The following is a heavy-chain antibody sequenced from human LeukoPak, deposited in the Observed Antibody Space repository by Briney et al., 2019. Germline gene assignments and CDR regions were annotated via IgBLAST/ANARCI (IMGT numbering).Heavy chain of an antibody. CDR2: INHSGST. D-gene: IGHD3-9*01. Sequence: SETLSLTCAVYGGSFSGYYWSWIRQPPGKGLDWIGEINHSGSTNYNPSLKSRVTISVDTSKNQFSLKLSSVTAADTAVYYCARGIVLRYFDWLSPRGNWFDPWGQGTLVTVSS. J-gene: IGHJ5*02. CDR1: GGSFSGYY. CDR3: ARGIVLRYFDWLSPRGNWFDP. V-gene: IGHV4-34*01.